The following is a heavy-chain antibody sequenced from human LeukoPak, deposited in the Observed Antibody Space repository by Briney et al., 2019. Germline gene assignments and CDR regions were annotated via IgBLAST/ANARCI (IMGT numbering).Heavy chain of an antibody. Sequence: SETLSLTCTVSGGSISSGSYYWSWIRQPAGKGLEWIGRIYTSGSTNYNPSLKSRVTISVDTSKNQFSLKLSSVTAADTAVYYCARRKGYQLPSYYFDYWGQGTLVTVSS. CDR3: ARRKGYQLPSYYFDY. D-gene: IGHD2-2*01. V-gene: IGHV4-61*02. J-gene: IGHJ4*02. CDR2: IYTSGST. CDR1: GGSISSGSYY.